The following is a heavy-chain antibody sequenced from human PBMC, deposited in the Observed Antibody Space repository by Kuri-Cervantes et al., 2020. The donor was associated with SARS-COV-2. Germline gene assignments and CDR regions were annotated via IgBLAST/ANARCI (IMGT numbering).Heavy chain of an antibody. CDR1: GFTFRSYW. V-gene: IGHV3-7*03. D-gene: IGHD6-13*01. CDR3: ARGGIGSWYCPTLDY. CDR2: IKQDGSEK. Sequence: GGSLRLSCAASGFTFRSYWMTWVRQAPGKGLEWVANIKQDGSEKYYVDSVKGRFTISRDNSKNTLYLQMDSLRAEDTAVYYCARGGIGSWYCPTLDYWGQGTLVTVSS. J-gene: IGHJ4*02.